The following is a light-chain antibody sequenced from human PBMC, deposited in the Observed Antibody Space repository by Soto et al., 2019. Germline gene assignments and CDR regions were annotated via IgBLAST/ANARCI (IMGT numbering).Light chain of an antibody. CDR2: DSS. CDR1: QSVSRS. V-gene: IGKV3-11*01. CDR3: KHRGNWPLT. Sequence: EIVLKQSPVTLSLSPGERATLSCSASQSVSRSLAWYQQKPGQAPRRLVYDSSNRPTGIPARISGSGSGKDFTLTISSIETEDFAVYFCKHRGNWPLTFGGGTKVEIK. J-gene: IGKJ4*01.